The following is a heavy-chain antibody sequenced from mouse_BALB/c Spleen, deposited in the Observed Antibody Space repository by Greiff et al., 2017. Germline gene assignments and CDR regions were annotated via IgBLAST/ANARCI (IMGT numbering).Heavy chain of an antibody. V-gene: IGHV14-1*02. CDR2: IDPENGNT. CDR3: ARITGNAY. Sequence: VQLQQSGAELVRPGALVKLSCKAFGFNIKDYYMHWVKQRPEQGLEWIGWIDPENGNTIYDPKFQGKASITADTSSNTAYLQLSSLTSEDTAVYYCARITGNAYWGQGTLVTVSA. D-gene: IGHD4-1*01. CDR1: GFNIKDYY. J-gene: IGHJ3*01.